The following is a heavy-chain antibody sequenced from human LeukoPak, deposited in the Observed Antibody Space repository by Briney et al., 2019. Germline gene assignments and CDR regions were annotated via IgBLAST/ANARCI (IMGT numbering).Heavy chain of an antibody. V-gene: IGHV1-46*03. CDR2: INPSGGST. D-gene: IGHD6-13*01. J-gene: IGHJ1*01. CDR1: GYTFTSYY. Sequence: ASVKVSCKASGYTFTSYYMHWVRQAPGQGLEWMGIINPSGGSTSYAQKFQGRVTMTRDTSTSTDYMELSSLRSEDPAVYYCARSSSRQYFQHWDQGTLVTVSS. CDR3: ARSSSRQYFQH.